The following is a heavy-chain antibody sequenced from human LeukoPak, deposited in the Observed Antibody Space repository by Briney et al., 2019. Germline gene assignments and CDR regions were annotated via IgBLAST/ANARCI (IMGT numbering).Heavy chain of an antibody. Sequence: GGSLRLSCAASGFTFNNYIMNWVRQAPGKGLEWVSSITSGSSYIYYADSVKGRFTISRDNAKNSLYLQMNSLRAEDTAVYYCARDPYSGSYGNYYYYFMDAWGKGTTVTISS. CDR2: ITSGSSYI. J-gene: IGHJ6*03. CDR3: ARDPYSGSYGNYYYYFMDA. D-gene: IGHD1-26*01. CDR1: GFTFNNYI. V-gene: IGHV3-21*01.